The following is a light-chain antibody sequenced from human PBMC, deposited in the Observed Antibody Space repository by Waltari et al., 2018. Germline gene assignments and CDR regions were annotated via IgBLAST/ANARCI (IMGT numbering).Light chain of an antibody. J-gene: IGLJ3*02. CDR3: TITSYTNTAAWI. V-gene: IGLV2-14*03. Sequence: QAALTPPASVAGSPGQSITTPCIGTNRYIGSFNYVPGYQQPPGKSPKLIISDVSKRPSGISNRFSGSKSGNTASLTISGLQAEDEAHYYYTITSYTNTAAWIFGGGTKLTVL. CDR1: NRYIGSFNY. CDR2: DVS.